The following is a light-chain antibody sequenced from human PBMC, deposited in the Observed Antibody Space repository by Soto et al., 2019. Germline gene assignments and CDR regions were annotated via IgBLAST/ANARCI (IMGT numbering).Light chain of an antibody. Sequence: QSALTQPPSVCGSPGQSITISCAGTSSDVGAYNLVSWYQQHPGRAPKLMIYEDYKRPSGVSDRVSGSKSGNTASLKISGLQAEDEADYYCCSYAGSRPYVFGTGTKVT. J-gene: IGLJ1*01. CDR1: SSDVGAYNL. CDR2: EDY. CDR3: CSYAGSRPYV. V-gene: IGLV2-23*01.